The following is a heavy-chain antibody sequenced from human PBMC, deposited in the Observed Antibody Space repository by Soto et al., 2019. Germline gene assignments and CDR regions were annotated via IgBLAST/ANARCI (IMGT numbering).Heavy chain of an antibody. CDR1: GGSISSYY. CDR2: IYYSGST. CDR3: ARSPPYDFWSGYYSSYYYYGMDV. J-gene: IGHJ6*02. D-gene: IGHD3-3*01. V-gene: IGHV4-59*01. Sequence: SETLSLTCTVSGGSISSYYWSWIRQPPGKGLEWIGYIYYSGSTNYNPSLKSRVTISVDTSKNQFSLKLSSVPAADTAVYYCARSPPYDFWSGYYSSYYYYGMDVWGQGTTVT.